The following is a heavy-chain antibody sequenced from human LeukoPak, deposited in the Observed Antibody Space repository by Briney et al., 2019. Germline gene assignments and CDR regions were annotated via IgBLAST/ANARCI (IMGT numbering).Heavy chain of an antibody. V-gene: IGHV6-1*01. Sequence: SQTLSLTCAISGDSVSSNSAAWNWIRQSPSRGLEWPGRTYYRSKWVNDYATSVKSRISINPDISANQFSLQLNSVTPEDTAVYYCARSRGAIVDYWGQGTLVTVSS. CDR1: GDSVSSNSAA. J-gene: IGHJ4*02. CDR2: TYYRSKWVN. CDR3: ARSRGAIVDY.